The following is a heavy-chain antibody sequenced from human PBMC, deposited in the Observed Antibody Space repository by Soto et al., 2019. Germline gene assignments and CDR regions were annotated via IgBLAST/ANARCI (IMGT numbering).Heavy chain of an antibody. CDR2: IIPIFGTA. Sequence: QVQLVQSGAEVKKPGSSVKVSCKASGGTFSSYAISWVRKAPGQGLEWMGGIIPIFGTANYAQKVQGRVTITADESTSTAYMELSILRSEDTAVYYCARAHLDIVATIDYYGTDVWGQGTTVTVSS. J-gene: IGHJ6*02. D-gene: IGHD5-12*01. CDR3: ARAHLDIVATIDYYGTDV. V-gene: IGHV1-69*01. CDR1: GGTFSSYA.